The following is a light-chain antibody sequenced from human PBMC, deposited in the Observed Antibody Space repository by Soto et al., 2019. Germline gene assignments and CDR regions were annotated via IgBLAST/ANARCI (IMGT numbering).Light chain of an antibody. V-gene: IGLV2-14*01. CDR3: SSYTSSSPYV. CDR2: EVT. Sequence: QSVLTQPASVSGSPGQSITISCTGTSSDVGGYKYVSWYQQHPGKAPKLMIYEVTSRPSGVSNRFSGSKSGNTASLTISGLQAEDEADYYCSSYTSSSPYVFGTGTKLTVL. J-gene: IGLJ1*01. CDR1: SSDVGGYKY.